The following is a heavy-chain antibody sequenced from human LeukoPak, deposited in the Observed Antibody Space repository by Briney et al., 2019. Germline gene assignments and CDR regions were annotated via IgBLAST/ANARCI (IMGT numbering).Heavy chain of an antibody. J-gene: IGHJ4*02. CDR2: IYYSGST. V-gene: IGHV4-59*12. D-gene: IGHD3-10*01. CDR1: GGSISSYY. Sequence: SETLSLTCTVSGGSISSYYWSWIRQPPGKGLEWIGYIYYSGSTNYNPSLKSRVTISVDTSKNQFSLKLSSVTAADTAVYYCARVFGDGSGLDYWGQGTLVTVSS. CDR3: ARVFGDGSGLDY.